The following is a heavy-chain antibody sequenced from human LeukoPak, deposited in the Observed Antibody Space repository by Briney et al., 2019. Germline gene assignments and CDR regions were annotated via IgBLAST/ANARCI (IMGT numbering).Heavy chain of an antibody. CDR3: VSHSNTLTSYSFDY. V-gene: IGHV3-53*01. CDR2: IYNAGNT. D-gene: IGHD3-9*01. CDR1: GFTVSGNS. Sequence: GGSLRLSCAASGFTVSGNSMSWVRQAPGKGLEGVSIIYNAGNTLYADSVKGRFTISRDNSKNTLSLQMNSLRAEDTAVYYCVSHSNTLTSYSFDYWGQGTLVTVSS. J-gene: IGHJ4*02.